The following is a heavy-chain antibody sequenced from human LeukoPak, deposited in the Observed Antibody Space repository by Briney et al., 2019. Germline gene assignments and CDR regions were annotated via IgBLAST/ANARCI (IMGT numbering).Heavy chain of an antibody. J-gene: IGHJ4*02. CDR3: TRGTPTRDYYGSGSYRDY. CDR1: GFTFSSYW. Sequence: GGSLRLSCAASGFTFSSYWMSWVRQAPGKGLEWVANIKEDGSDKYYVDSVKGRFTISRDNSKNTLYLQMNSLRAEGTAVYYCTRGTPTRDYYGSGSYRDYWGQGTLVTVSS. CDR2: IKEDGSDK. V-gene: IGHV3-7*05. D-gene: IGHD3-10*01.